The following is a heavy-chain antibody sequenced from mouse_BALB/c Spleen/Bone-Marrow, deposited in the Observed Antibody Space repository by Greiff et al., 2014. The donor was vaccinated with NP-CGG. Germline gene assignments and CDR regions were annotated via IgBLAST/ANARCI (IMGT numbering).Heavy chain of an antibody. CDR2: INPSSGYT. V-gene: IGHV1-7*01. CDR1: GYYLTSYW. CDR3: ARGYYVMDY. J-gene: IGHJ4*01. Sequence: QVQLQQSGAELAKPGASVKMSCKASGYYLTSYWMHWVKQRPGQGLEWIGYINPSSGYTESNQKFKDKATSTADKSSSTAYMQLTSLTSEDSAVYYCARGYYVMDYWGQGTSVTASS.